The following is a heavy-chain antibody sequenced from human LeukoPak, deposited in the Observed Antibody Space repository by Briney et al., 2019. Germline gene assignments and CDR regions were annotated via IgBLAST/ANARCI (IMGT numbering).Heavy chain of an antibody. CDR2: MNPNSGNT. Sequence: ASVKVSCKASGYTFTSYDINWVRQATGQGLEWMGWMNPNSGNTGYAQKFQGRVTMTRNTSISTAYMELSSLRSEDTAVYYCARVGKRITMVRGVIFPYWGQGTLVTVSS. CDR1: GYTFTSYD. D-gene: IGHD3-10*01. V-gene: IGHV1-8*01. CDR3: ARVGKRITMVRGVIFPY. J-gene: IGHJ4*02.